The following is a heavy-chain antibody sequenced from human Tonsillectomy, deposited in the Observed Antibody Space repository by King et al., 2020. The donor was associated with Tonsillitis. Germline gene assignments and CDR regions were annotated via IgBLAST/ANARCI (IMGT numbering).Heavy chain of an antibody. D-gene: IGHD3-3*01. CDR3: ARDHYNDFWNGYYWVYYYGMDV. V-gene: IGHV3-21*01. CDR1: GFTFSSYS. CDR2: ISSSSSYI. Sequence: VQLVESGGGLVKPGGSLRLSCAASGFTFSSYSMNWVRQAPGKGLEWVSSISSSSSYIYYADSVKGRFTISRDNAKNSLYLQMNSLRAEDTAVYYCARDHYNDFWNGYYWVYYYGMDVWGQGTTVTVSS. J-gene: IGHJ6*02.